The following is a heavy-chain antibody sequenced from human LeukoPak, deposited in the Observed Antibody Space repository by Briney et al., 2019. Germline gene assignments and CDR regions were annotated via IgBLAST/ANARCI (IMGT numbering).Heavy chain of an antibody. CDR1: GFPFSIYE. D-gene: IGHD6-19*01. V-gene: IGHV3-48*03. CDR2: IGSSGTTI. CDR3: ALLAVASDFDY. Sequence: GGSLRLSCAVSGFPFSIYEMNWVRQAPGKGLEWVSNIGSSGTTIYYADSVKGRFSISRDNAKSSLYLQMNSLRVEDTAAYYCALLAVASDFDYWGQGALVTVSS. J-gene: IGHJ4*02.